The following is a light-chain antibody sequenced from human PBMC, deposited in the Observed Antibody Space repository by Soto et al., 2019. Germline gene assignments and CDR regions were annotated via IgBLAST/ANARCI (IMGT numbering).Light chain of an antibody. CDR2: INSDGSH. CDR1: SGHSSYA. Sequence: QPVLTQSPSASASLGASVKLTCTLSSGHSSYAIAWHQQQPEKGPRYLMKINSDGSHSKGDRIPDPFSGSSSGAERYLTISRLQSEDEADYYCQTWGSGIEVFGGGTKLTVL. V-gene: IGLV4-69*01. CDR3: QTWGSGIEV. J-gene: IGLJ2*01.